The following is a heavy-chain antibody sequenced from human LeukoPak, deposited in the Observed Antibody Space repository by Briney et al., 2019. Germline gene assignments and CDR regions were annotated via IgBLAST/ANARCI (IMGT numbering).Heavy chain of an antibody. D-gene: IGHD4-23*01. Sequence: SDTLPLTHTVSCVPISSYFWIWIRQPARKGLEGMECVYSSWSTNYTPTLQSRVTMSVDTSKRQFYLNLSSVTAADTAIYYCARSVPRQVETQSASFDYWGQGILVT. CDR3: ARSVPRQVETQSASFDY. V-gene: IGHV4-4*07. CDR2: VYSSWST. CDR1: CVPISSYF. J-gene: IGHJ4*02.